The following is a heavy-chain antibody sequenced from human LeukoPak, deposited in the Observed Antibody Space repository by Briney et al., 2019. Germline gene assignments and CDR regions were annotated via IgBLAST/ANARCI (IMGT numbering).Heavy chain of an antibody. CDR2: INHSGST. D-gene: IGHD3-10*01. J-gene: IGHJ4*02. CDR1: GGSFSGYY. CDR3: ARGTRYYGLDY. V-gene: IGHV4-34*01. Sequence: SETLSLTCAVYGGSFSGYYWSWIRQPPGKGLEWIGEINHSGSTNYNPSLKSRVTISVDTSKNQFSLKLSSVTAADTAVYYCARGTRYYGLDYWGQGTLVTVSS.